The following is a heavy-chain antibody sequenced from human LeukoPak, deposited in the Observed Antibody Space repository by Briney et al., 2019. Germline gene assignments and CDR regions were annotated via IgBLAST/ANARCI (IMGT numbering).Heavy chain of an antibody. CDR3: AKGQGAVAGSAGGGIDV. D-gene: IGHD6-19*01. CDR2: ISASGRIT. V-gene: IGHV3-23*01. CDR1: AFTFSTYG. Sequence: PGGSLRLSCAASAFTFSTYGMSWVRQAPGKGLEWVSHISASGRITYYADSVTGRFTISRDNSKSTLSLQMNSLRADDSAVYFCAKGQGAVAGSAGGGIDVWGQGTTVTVSS. J-gene: IGHJ6*02.